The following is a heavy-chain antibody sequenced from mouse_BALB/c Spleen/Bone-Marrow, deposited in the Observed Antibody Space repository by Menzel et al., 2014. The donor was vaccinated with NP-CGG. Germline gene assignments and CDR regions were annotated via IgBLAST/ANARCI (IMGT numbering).Heavy chain of an antibody. CDR1: GYTFTSYW. CDR3: ARDGSSLFDY. D-gene: IGHD1-1*01. J-gene: IGHJ2*01. Sequence: VQLQQSGAELARPGASVRLSCKASGYTFTSYWMQWVKQRPGQGLEWIGAMYPGDGDTRYTQKFKGKATLTADKSSSTAYMQLSSSASEDSAVYYCARDGSSLFDYWGQGTTLTVSS. CDR2: MYPGDGDT. V-gene: IGHV1-87*01.